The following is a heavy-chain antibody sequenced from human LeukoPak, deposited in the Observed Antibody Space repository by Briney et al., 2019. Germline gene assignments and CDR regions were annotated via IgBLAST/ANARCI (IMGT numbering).Heavy chain of an antibody. CDR2: ISAYNGNT. J-gene: IGHJ1*01. CDR3: ARDYYDSSGYAEYFQH. Sequence: VASVKVSCKASGYTFTNYGISWVRQAPGQGLEWMGWISAYNGNTNYAQKLQGRVTMTTDTSTSTACMELRSLRSDDTAVYYCARDYYDSSGYAEYFQHWGQGTLVTVSS. CDR1: GYTFTNYG. V-gene: IGHV1-18*01. D-gene: IGHD3-22*01.